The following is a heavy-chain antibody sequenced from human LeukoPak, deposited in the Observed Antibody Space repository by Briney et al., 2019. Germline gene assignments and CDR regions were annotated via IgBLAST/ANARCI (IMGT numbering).Heavy chain of an antibody. J-gene: IGHJ4*02. CDR3: AKGIAYCGGDCYSGLLDY. CDR1: GFTFSSYA. V-gene: IGHV3-23*01. D-gene: IGHD2-21*02. Sequence: PGGSLRLSCAASGFTFSSYAMSWVRQAPGKGLEWVSAISGSGGSTYYADSVKGRFTISRDNPKNTLYLQMNSLRAEDTAVYYCAKGIAYCGGDCYSGLLDYWGQGTLVTVSS. CDR2: ISGSGGST.